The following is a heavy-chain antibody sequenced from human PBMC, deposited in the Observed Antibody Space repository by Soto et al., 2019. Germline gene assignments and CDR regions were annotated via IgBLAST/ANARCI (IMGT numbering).Heavy chain of an antibody. CDR1: GYTFTDYD. CDR3: EVTTGY. CDR2: MSPDSGNT. D-gene: IGHD1-1*01. Sequence: QVQVVQSRAEVKKPGASVRVSCKTSGYTFTDYDINWVRQAAGQGLEYMGWMSPDSGNTSYSQQFQGRVTMTSNTSTSTAYMELSSLTSEDTAVYYCEVTTGYWGQGTMVTVSS. V-gene: IGHV1-8*02. J-gene: IGHJ4*02.